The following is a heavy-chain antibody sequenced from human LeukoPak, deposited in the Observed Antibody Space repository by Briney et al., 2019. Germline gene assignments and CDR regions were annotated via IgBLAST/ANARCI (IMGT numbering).Heavy chain of an antibody. Sequence: SETLSLTCAVSGGSISSGGYSWSWIRQPPGKGLEWIGYIYHSGSTYYNPSLKSRVTISVDRSKNQFSLKLSSVTAADTAVYYCARVGCSSTSCCYGMDVWGKGTTVTVSS. D-gene: IGHD2-2*01. CDR2: IYHSGST. CDR3: ARVGCSSTSCCYGMDV. CDR1: GGSISSGGYS. V-gene: IGHV4-30-2*01. J-gene: IGHJ6*04.